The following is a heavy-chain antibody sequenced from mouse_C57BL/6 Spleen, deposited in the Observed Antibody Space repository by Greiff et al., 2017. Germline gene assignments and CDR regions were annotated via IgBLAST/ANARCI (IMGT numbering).Heavy chain of an antibody. Sequence: ESGPGLVKPSQSLSLTCSVTGYSITSGYYWNWIRQFPGNKLEWMGYISYDGSNNYNPSLKNRISITRDTSKNQFFLKLNSVTTEDTATYYCARDDYETDWYFDVWGTGTTVTVSS. J-gene: IGHJ1*03. V-gene: IGHV3-6*01. CDR2: ISYDGSN. CDR3: ARDDYETDWYFDV. CDR1: GYSITSGYY. D-gene: IGHD2-4*01.